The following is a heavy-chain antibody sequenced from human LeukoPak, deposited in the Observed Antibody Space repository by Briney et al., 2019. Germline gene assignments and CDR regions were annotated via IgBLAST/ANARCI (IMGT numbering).Heavy chain of an antibody. V-gene: IGHV3-20*04. CDR2: INWKGGCT. D-gene: IGHD3-22*01. CDR3: ARGVYYYNSSGYYTLGY. Sequence: GGSLRLFCAASGFTFGVYGMMGVRGVRGKGLELGSGINWKGGCTVYADSVKGGSTISRDNAKNSLYLNMNSLRAEDTALYYRARGVYYYNSSGYYTLGYWGQGTLVTVSS. CDR1: GFTFGVYG. J-gene: IGHJ4*02.